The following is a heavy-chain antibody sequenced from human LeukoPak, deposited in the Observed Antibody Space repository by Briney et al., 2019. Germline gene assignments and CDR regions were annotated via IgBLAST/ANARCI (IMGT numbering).Heavy chain of an antibody. D-gene: IGHD5-12*01. Sequence: ASQTLSLTCTVSGGPISSGSYHWSWIRQPAGKGLEWIGRIYTSGTTNYNPSLKSRVTISVDTSKNQFSLKLSSVTAADTAVYYCATRVAMVDYWGQGTLVTVSS. V-gene: IGHV4-61*02. CDR3: ATRVAMVDY. CDR1: GGPISSGSYH. CDR2: IYTSGTT. J-gene: IGHJ4*02.